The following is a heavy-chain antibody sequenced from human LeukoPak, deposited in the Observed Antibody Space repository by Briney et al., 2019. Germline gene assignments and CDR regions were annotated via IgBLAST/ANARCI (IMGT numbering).Heavy chain of an antibody. V-gene: IGHV6-1*01. CDR3: ARTISAPGNNWFDP. Sequence: SQTLSLTCAISGDSVSSNSAAWNWIRQSPSRGLEWLGRTYYRSKWYTDYALSVKSRITINPDTSKNQFSLQLNSVTPEDTAVYYCARTISAPGNNWFDPWGQGTPVTVSS. D-gene: IGHD6-13*01. J-gene: IGHJ5*02. CDR2: TYYRSKWYT. CDR1: GDSVSSNSAA.